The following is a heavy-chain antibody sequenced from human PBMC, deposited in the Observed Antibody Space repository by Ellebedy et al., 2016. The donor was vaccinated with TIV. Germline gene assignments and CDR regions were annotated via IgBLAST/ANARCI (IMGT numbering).Heavy chain of an antibody. Sequence: ASVKVSXKAFRYTFTTHALHWVRQAPGQRLEWMGWINGGNGDTKYSQKFQGRVTIARDTSASTAYMELSSLSSEDTAVYYCARDQRARATNGDYYHYGMDVWGQGTTVTVSS. V-gene: IGHV1-3*01. D-gene: IGHD4-11*01. CDR3: ARDQRARATNGDYYHYGMDV. CDR1: RYTFTTHA. J-gene: IGHJ6*02. CDR2: INGGNGDT.